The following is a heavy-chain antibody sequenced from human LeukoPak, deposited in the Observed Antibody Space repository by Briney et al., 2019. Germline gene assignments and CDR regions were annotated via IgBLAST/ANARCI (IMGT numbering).Heavy chain of an antibody. J-gene: IGHJ4*02. CDR2: ISSSSSYI. V-gene: IGHV3-21*01. CDR3: ARGRFAVGAGCYFDY. CDR1: GFTFSSNS. D-gene: IGHD1-26*01. Sequence: NPGGSLRLSCAASGFTFSSNSMNWVRQAPGKGLEWVSSISSSSSYIYYADSVKGRFTISRDNAKNSLYLQMNSLRAEDTAVYYCARGRFAVGAGCYFDYWGQGTLVTVSS.